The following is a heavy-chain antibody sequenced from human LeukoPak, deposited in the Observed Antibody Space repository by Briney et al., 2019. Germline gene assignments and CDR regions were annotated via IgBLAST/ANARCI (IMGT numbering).Heavy chain of an antibody. V-gene: IGHV4-59*11. Sequence: SETLSLTCTVSGGPISNHYWSWIRQAPGKGPEWIGYIYYSGSTNYNPSVKRRVTISVDTSKNEFSLRLSSVTAADTAVYYCAKHLTNAYYDMIWFDPWGQGTLVTVSS. CDR2: IYYSGST. D-gene: IGHD3-16*01. CDR1: GGPISNHY. J-gene: IGHJ5*02. CDR3: AKHLTNAYYDMIWFDP.